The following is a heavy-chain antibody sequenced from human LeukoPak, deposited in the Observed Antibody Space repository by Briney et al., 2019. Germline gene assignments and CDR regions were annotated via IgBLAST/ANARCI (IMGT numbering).Heavy chain of an antibody. Sequence: PSETLSLTCTVSGGSISSYYWSWIRQPPGKGLEWIGYVYTSGSTNYNPSLKSRVTISVDTSKNQFSLKLSSVTAADTAVYYCARLGENWFDPWGQGTLVTVSS. CDR1: GGSISSYY. V-gene: IGHV4-4*09. CDR3: ARLGENWFDP. CDR2: VYTSGST. J-gene: IGHJ5*02.